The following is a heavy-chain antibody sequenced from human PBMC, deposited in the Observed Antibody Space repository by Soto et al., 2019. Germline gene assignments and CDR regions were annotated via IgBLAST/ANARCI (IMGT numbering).Heavy chain of an antibody. CDR2: IYHSASP. D-gene: IGHD6-19*01. CDR3: ARVSRERWLGLDY. Sequence: QVQLQESGPGLVKPSGTLSLTCAVSGGSIRSSNWWSWVRQPPVKWLEWIGEIYHSASPNYNPSLKSRATVSVKKSKNQFSLKLSSVTAADTAVYYCARVSRERWLGLDYWGQGTLVTVSS. CDR1: GGSIRSSNW. V-gene: IGHV4-4*02. J-gene: IGHJ4*02.